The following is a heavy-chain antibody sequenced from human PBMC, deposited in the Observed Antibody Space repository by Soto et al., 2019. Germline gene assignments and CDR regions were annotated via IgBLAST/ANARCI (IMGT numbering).Heavy chain of an antibody. J-gene: IGHJ6*02. V-gene: IGHV3-15*07. CDR3: TTDRRRGSGWTYYYGMDV. CDR1: GFTFSNAW. Sequence: GGSLRLSCAASGFTFSNAWMNWVRQAPGKGLEWVGRIKSKTAGWKTDYAAPVKGRFTISRDNSKNTLYLKMNSLKTEDTAVYYCTTDRRRGSGWTYYYGMDVWGQGTTVTVSS. D-gene: IGHD6-19*01. CDR2: IKSKTAGWKT.